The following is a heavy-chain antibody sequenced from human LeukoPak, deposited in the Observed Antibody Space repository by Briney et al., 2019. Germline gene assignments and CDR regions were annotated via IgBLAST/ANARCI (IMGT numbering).Heavy chain of an antibody. D-gene: IGHD1-26*01. J-gene: IGHJ4*02. CDR3: ARETRWELFDY. CDR1: GFTFSSYA. Sequence: GGSLRLSCAASGFTFSSYAMHWVRQAPGKGLEFVSAISGKGGSTYYANSVKGRFTISRDNSKNTLFLHMGSLRAEDTAVYYCARETRWELFDYWGQGNLVTVSS. V-gene: IGHV3-64*01. CDR2: ISGKGGST.